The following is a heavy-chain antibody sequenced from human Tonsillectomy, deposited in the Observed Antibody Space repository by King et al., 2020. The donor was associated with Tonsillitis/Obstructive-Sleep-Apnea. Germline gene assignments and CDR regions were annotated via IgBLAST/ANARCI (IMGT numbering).Heavy chain of an antibody. Sequence: VQLVESGGGLVLPGGSLRLSCAASGFTFSSYSMNWVRQAPGKGLEWVSYISSSSRTLYYADSVKGRFTLSRDNAKNSLYLQMNSLRDEDTAVYYCARGNCSSTSCSLGYWGQGTLVTVSS. CDR1: GFTFSSYS. V-gene: IGHV3-48*02. J-gene: IGHJ4*02. D-gene: IGHD2-2*01. CDR3: ARGNCSSTSCSLGY. CDR2: ISSSSRTL.